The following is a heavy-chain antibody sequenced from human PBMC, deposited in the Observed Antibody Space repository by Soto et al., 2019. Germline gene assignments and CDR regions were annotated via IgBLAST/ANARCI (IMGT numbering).Heavy chain of an antibody. CDR1: GGSISSYY. CDR2: IYYSGST. J-gene: IGHJ4*02. CDR3: ARVGCGGSCYSIDY. V-gene: IGHV4-59*01. D-gene: IGHD2-15*01. Sequence: LSLTCTVSGGSISSYYWSWIRQPPGKGLEWIGYIYYSGSTNYNPSLKSRVTISVDTSKNQFSLKLSSVTAADTAVYYCARVGCGGSCYSIDYWGQGTLVTVSS.